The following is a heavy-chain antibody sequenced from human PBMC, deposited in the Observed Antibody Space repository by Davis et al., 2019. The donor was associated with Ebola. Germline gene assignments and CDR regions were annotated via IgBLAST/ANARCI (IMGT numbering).Heavy chain of an antibody. D-gene: IGHD3-16*01. CDR2: SRSKLDGGPP. CDR3: ATDPIMIRGAQCLDS. V-gene: IGHV3-15*07. J-gene: IGHJ4*02. Sequence: PGGSLRLSCVGSGFNFGSAWMNWVRQAPGKGLEWVGRSRSKLDGGPPDYAAPVKGRFIISRDDSQNTLYLQLNSLKTEDTAIYYCATDPIMIRGAQCLDSWGQGTPVTVSS. CDR1: GFNFGSAW.